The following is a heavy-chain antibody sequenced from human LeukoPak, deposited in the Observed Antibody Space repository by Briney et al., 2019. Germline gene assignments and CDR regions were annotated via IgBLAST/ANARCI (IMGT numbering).Heavy chain of an antibody. V-gene: IGHV3-30-3*01. CDR2: ISYDGSDK. Sequence: GGSLRPSCAASGFTFSSYAMHWVRQAPGKGLEWVAVISYDGSDKYYADSVKGRFTISRDNSKNTLYLQMNSLRAEDTAVYYCARDPALVVPAAEYYYYGMDVWGQGTTVTVSS. CDR3: ARDPALVVPAAEYYYYGMDV. CDR1: GFTFSSYA. D-gene: IGHD2-2*01. J-gene: IGHJ6*02.